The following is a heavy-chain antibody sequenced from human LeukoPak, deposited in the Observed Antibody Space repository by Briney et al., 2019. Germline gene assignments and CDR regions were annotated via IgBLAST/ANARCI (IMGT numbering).Heavy chain of an antibody. V-gene: IGHV3-23*01. CDR1: GFSFTSYA. CDR2: VSRSGGAT. Sequence: GGSLRLSCAASGFSFTSYAMSWVRQAQGKGLEWVSAVSRSGGATYYADSVKGRFTISRDNSKNTLYLQMNSLRAEDTAMYYCAKGSSAGRPYYFDYWGQGTLVTVSS. J-gene: IGHJ4*02. CDR3: AKGSSAGRPYYFDY. D-gene: IGHD3-10*01.